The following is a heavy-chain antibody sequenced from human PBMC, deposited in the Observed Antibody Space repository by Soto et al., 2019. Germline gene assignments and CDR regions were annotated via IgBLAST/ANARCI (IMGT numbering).Heavy chain of an antibody. CDR1: GFTFSSYA. D-gene: IGHD1-7*01. CDR2: ISYDGSNK. V-gene: IGHV3-30-3*01. Sequence: GGSLRLSCAASGFTFSSYAMHWVRQAPGKGLEWVAVISYDGSNKYYADSVKGRFTISRDNSKNTLYLQMNSLRAEDTAEYYCAREGFNWNYAFDYWGQGTLVTVSS. J-gene: IGHJ4*02. CDR3: AREGFNWNYAFDY.